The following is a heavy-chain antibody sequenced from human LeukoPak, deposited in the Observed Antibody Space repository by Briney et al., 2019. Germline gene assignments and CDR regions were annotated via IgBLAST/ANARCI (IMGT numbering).Heavy chain of an antibody. CDR3: ARGYYGSGSHCCHMDV. CDR2: INHSGST. CDR1: VGSFSGYY. D-gene: IGHD3-10*01. V-gene: IGHV4-34*01. J-gene: IGHJ6*03. Sequence: PSETLSLTCAVSVGSFSGYYWSWIRQPPGKGLEWIGDINHSGSTNYNSSLKSRVTISVDTSKNQFSLELSSVTAADTAVYYCARGYYGSGSHCCHMDVWGKGTTITVS.